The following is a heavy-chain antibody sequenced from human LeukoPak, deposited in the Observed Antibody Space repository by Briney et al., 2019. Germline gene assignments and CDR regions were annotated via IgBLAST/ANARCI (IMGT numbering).Heavy chain of an antibody. Sequence: PGGSLRLSCAASGFTFSSYAMHWVRQAPGKGLEWVAVISYDGSNKYYADSVKGRFTISRDNSKNTLYLQMNSLRAEDTAVYYCARGGYSYVFDYWGQGTLVTVSS. V-gene: IGHV3-30*04. CDR1: GFTFSSYA. CDR3: ARGGYSYVFDY. D-gene: IGHD5-18*01. J-gene: IGHJ4*02. CDR2: ISYDGSNK.